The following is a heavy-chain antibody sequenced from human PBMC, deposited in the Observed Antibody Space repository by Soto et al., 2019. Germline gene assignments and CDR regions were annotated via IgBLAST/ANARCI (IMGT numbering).Heavy chain of an antibody. Sequence: SETLSLTCAVYGGSFSGYYWSWIRQPPGKGLEWIGEINHSGSTNYNPSLKSRVTISVDTSKNQFSLKLSSVTAADTAVYYCAREGRTFLDYWGQGTLVTVSS. CDR2: INHSGST. D-gene: IGHD2-2*01. J-gene: IGHJ4*02. CDR3: AREGRTFLDY. CDR1: GGSFSGYY. V-gene: IGHV4-34*01.